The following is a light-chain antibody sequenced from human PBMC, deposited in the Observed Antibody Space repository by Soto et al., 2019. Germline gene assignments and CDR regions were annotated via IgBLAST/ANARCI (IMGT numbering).Light chain of an antibody. J-gene: IGLJ2*01. Sequence: QSVLTQPPSVSGAPRQRVSISCSGATSNIGNNAVNWYQQLPGKAPKLLIYFDDLMPSGVSDRFSGSKSGTSASLAISGLQSEDEADYYCAAWDDSLNVVLFGGGTKPTVL. CDR1: TSNIGNNA. CDR3: AAWDDSLNVVL. CDR2: FDD. V-gene: IGLV1-36*01.